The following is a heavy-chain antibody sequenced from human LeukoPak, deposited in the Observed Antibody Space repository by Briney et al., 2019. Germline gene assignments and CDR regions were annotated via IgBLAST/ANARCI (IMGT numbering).Heavy chain of an antibody. CDR3: AKDPFAQLLYSWFDP. V-gene: IGHV3-30*02. CDR2: IRYDGSNN. Sequence: PGGSLRLSCAASGFTFSSYGMHWVRQAPGKGLEWVAFIRYDGSNNYYADSVKGRFTISRDNSKNTLYLQMNSLRAEDTAVYYCAKDPFAQLLYSWFDPWGQGTLVTVSS. D-gene: IGHD2-2*02. J-gene: IGHJ5*02. CDR1: GFTFSSYG.